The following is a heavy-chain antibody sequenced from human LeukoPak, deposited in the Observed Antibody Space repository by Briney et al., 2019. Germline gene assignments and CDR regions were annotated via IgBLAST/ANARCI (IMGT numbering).Heavy chain of an antibody. CDR2: ISSSSSYI. V-gene: IGHV3-21*01. J-gene: IGHJ4*02. CDR3: ARGYSGYEDFDY. D-gene: IGHD5-12*01. Sequence: GGSLRLSCAASRFTFSNYAMHWVRQAPGKGLEWVSSISSSSSYIYYADSVKGRFTISRDNAKNSLYLQMNSLRAEDTAVYYCARGYSGYEDFDYWGQGTLVTVSS. CDR1: RFTFSNYA.